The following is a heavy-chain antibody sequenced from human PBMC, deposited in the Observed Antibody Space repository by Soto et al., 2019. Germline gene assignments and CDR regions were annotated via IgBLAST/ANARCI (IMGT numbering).Heavy chain of an antibody. CDR3: ATGFSSGPIAPYFAY. Sequence: QVHLVQSGAELKTPGSSVKVSCKASGGSFNIYAINWLRQAPGQGLEWMGGIIPLFGTENYAQNFQDRFTFTADKSTTTAYIEVRSLTSEDTAVYYCATGFSSGPIAPYFAYWGQGTLVTVSS. J-gene: IGHJ4*01. CDR2: IIPLFGTE. D-gene: IGHD3-3*01. V-gene: IGHV1-69*06. CDR1: GGSFNIYA.